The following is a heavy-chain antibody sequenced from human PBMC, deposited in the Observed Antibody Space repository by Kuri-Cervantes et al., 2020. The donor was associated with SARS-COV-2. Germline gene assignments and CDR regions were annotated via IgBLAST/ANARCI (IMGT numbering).Heavy chain of an antibody. V-gene: IGHV1-69*13. CDR2: IIPMYGTT. Sequence: SVKGSCKASGGTFSNYAITWVRQAPGQGLEWMGGIIPMYGTTNYAQKFQGRVTITSDESTSTAYMELSRLRADDTAVYYCARELRASKYFDLWGRGTLVTVSS. CDR3: ARELRASKYFDL. CDR1: GGTFSNYA. D-gene: IGHD2-21*01. J-gene: IGHJ2*01.